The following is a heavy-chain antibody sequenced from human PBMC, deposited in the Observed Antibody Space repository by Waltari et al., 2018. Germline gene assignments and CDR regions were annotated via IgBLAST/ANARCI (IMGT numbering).Heavy chain of an antibody. Sequence: WVRQAPGKGLEWVSSVTWNGGSVGYADSVKGRFFISRDNAANSVYLQMNSLRSEDTALYFCAKRGYTYGYDDAFDVWGLGAMVTVSS. D-gene: IGHD5-18*01. CDR3: AKRGYTYGYDDAFDV. CDR2: VTWNGGSV. J-gene: IGHJ3*01. V-gene: IGHV3-9*01.